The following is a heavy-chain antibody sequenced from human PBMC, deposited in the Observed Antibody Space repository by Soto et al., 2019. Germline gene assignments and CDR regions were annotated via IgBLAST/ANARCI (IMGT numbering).Heavy chain of an antibody. Sequence: ASVKVSFKASGYTFTSYYMHWVRQAPGQGLEWMGIINPSGGSTSYAQKFQGRVTMTRDTSTSTVYMELSSLRSEDTAVYHCARSGGNYDFWPGYIEYWGQGTLVTVSS. V-gene: IGHV1-46*03. J-gene: IGHJ4*02. CDR1: GYTFTSYY. D-gene: IGHD3-3*01. CDR2: INPSGGST. CDR3: ARSGGNYDFWPGYIEY.